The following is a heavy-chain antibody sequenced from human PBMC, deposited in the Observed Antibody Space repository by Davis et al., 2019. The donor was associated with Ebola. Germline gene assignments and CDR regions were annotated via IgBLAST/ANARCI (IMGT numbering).Heavy chain of an antibody. J-gene: IGHJ5*02. CDR3: AKKPIEEAGSDYFDP. D-gene: IGHD4-11*01. Sequence: PSEPLSLPCAASGFTFSSYWMQWVRQAPGKGLVWVSRINSDGSRTSYADSVKGRFTISRDNAKNTLYLQMNSLRAEDTAVYFCAKKPIEEAGSDYFDPWGQGTPVTVSS. CDR2: INSDGSRT. CDR1: GFTFSSYW. V-gene: IGHV3-74*01.